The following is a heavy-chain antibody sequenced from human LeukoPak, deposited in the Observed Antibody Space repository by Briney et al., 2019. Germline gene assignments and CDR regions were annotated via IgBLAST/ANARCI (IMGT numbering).Heavy chain of an antibody. V-gene: IGHV3-21*01. J-gene: IGHJ4*02. D-gene: IGHD6-6*01. CDR3: ARDGRPDSYFDY. Sequence: GGSLRLXCAASGFTFSSYSMNWVRQAPGKGLEWGSSISSSSSYIYYADSVKGRFTISRDNAKNSLYLQMNSLRAEDTAVYYCARDGRPDSYFDYWGQGTLVTVSS. CDR1: GFTFSSYS. CDR2: ISSSSSYI.